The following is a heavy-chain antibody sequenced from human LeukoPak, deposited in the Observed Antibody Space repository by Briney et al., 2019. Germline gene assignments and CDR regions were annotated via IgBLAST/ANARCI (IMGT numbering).Heavy chain of an antibody. V-gene: IGHV5-51*01. D-gene: IGHD4-23*01. CDR3: ARHTTVGGSLCFDY. Sequence: PGESLKISCKGSGYGFSSYWIGWVRQMPGKGLEYMGIICPGDSDTRYSQSFQGQVTISADKSITTAYLQWSSLKASDTAMYYCARHTTVGGSLCFDYWGQGTLVSVSS. J-gene: IGHJ4*02. CDR2: ICPGDSDT. CDR1: GYGFSSYW.